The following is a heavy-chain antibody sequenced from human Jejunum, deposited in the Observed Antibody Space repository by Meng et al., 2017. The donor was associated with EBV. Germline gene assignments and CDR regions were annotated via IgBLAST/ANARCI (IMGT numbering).Heavy chain of an antibody. D-gene: IGHD4-17*01. CDR3: ARDTQEDYGSTTFDY. J-gene: IGHJ4*02. CDR2: ISTTGTTI. V-gene: IGHV3-11*01. Sequence: GQLEESGGGLVKPGGSLRLPCAPSGFTFSDYYFSWIRQAPGKGLEWISYISTTGTTIYYADSVKGRFTISRDNAKSSLYLQMDSLRAEDTAIYYCARDTQEDYGSTTFDYWGQGTLVTVSS. CDR1: GFTFSDYY.